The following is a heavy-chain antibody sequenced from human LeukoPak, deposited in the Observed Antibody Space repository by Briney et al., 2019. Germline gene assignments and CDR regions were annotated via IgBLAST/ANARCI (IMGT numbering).Heavy chain of an antibody. Sequence: GGSLRLSCAASGFTFSTYAMSWVRQAPGKGLEWVSAISGSGASTYYADSVKGRFTISRDNSKNTLYLQMNSLRAEDTALYYCANRLGYCCNADCSWGQGALVTVSS. CDR2: ISGSGAST. V-gene: IGHV3-23*01. CDR3: ANRLGYCCNADCS. J-gene: IGHJ5*02. CDR1: GFTFSTYA. D-gene: IGHD2-8*01.